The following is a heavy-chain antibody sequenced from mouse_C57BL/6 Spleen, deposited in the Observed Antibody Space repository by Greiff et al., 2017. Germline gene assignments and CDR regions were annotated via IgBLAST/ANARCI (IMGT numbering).Heavy chain of an antibody. Sequence: EVQLQESGPELVKPGDSVKISCKASGYSFTGYFMNWVMQSHGKSLEWIGRINPYNGDTFYNQKFKGKATLTVDKSSSTAHMELRSLTSEDSAVYYCARSLGLDYWGQGTTLTVSS. V-gene: IGHV1-20*01. CDR3: ARSLGLDY. CDR2: INPYNGDT. J-gene: IGHJ2*01. CDR1: GYSFTGYF.